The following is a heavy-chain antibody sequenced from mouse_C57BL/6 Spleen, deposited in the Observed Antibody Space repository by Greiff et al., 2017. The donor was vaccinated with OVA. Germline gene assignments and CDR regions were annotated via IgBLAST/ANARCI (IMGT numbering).Heavy chain of an antibody. D-gene: IGHD2-3*01. Sequence: QVQLQQPGAELVKPGASVKLSCKASGYTFTSYWMHWVKQRPGQGLEWIGMIHPNSGSTNYNEKFKSKATLTVDKSSSTAYMQLSSLTSEDSAVYYGARDYDGSPYAMDYWGQGTSVTVSA. J-gene: IGHJ4*01. CDR1: GYTFTSYW. CDR2: IHPNSGST. V-gene: IGHV1-64*01. CDR3: ARDYDGSPYAMDY.